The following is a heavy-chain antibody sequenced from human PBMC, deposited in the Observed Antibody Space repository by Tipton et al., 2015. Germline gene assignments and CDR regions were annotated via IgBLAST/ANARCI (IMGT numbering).Heavy chain of an antibody. Sequence: TLSLTCTVSGGSISRYYWGWIRQAPGGGLEWIGYIYYSGSTNYNPSLKSRVTISGDTSKDQFSLKLSSVTATDTAVYYCARDLGQQLVGPSYGHYAMDVWGRATSVTCSS. V-gene: IGHV4-59*01. J-gene: IGHJ6*02. CDR3: ARDLGQQLVGPSYGHYAMDV. CDR2: IYYSGST. D-gene: IGHD6-6*01. CDR1: GGSISRYY.